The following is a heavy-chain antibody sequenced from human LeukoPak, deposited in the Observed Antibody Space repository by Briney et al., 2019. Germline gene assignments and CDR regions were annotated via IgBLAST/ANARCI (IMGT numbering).Heavy chain of an antibody. Sequence: GGSLRLSCAASGFTFSSYAMHWVRQAPGKGLEWVAVISYDGSNKYYADSVKGRFTISRDNSKNTLYLQMNSLRAEDTAVHYCVYLDTIPDHWGQGTLVTVSS. CDR2: ISYDGSNK. CDR3: VYLDTIPDH. J-gene: IGHJ4*02. V-gene: IGHV3-30-3*01. CDR1: GFTFSSYA. D-gene: IGHD5-24*01.